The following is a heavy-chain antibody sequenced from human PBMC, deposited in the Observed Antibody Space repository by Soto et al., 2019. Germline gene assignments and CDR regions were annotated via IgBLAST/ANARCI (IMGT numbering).Heavy chain of an antibody. J-gene: IGHJ6*03. CDR3: ARDLQARGYSGYDLVYYYYYMDV. V-gene: IGHV3-7*01. CDR1: GFTFSSYW. D-gene: IGHD5-12*01. CDR2: IKQDGSEK. Sequence: GGSLRLSCAASGFTFSSYWMSWVRQAPGKGLEWVANIKQDGSEKYYVDSVKGRFTISRDNAKNSLYLQMNSLRAEDTAVYYCARDLQARGYSGYDLVYYYYYMDVWGKGTTVTVSS.